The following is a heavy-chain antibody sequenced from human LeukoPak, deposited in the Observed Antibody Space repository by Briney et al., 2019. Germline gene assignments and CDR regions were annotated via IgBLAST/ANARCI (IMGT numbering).Heavy chain of an antibody. V-gene: IGHV1-69*13. CDR1: GSTFISYA. Sequence: SVKVSCKASGSTFISYAISWVRQAPGQGLEWMGGIIPIFGTANYAQKFQGRVTITADESTSTAYMELSSLRSEDTAVYYCARDRGWAGYSYGFYYWGQGTLVTVSS. CDR2: IIPIFGTA. J-gene: IGHJ4*02. D-gene: IGHD5-18*01. CDR3: ARDRGWAGYSYGFYY.